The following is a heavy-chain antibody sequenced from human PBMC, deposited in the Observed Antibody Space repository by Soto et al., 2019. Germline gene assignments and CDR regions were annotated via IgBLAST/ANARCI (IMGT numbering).Heavy chain of an antibody. D-gene: IGHD5-18*01. CDR1: GFTFSDYH. CDR3: NSAVDY. V-gene: IGHV3-11*01. CDR2: ISCSDRII. J-gene: IGHJ4*02. Sequence: GGSLRLSCAASGFTFSDYHMSWIRHAPGKGLAWVSYISCSDRIISYADSVKGRFTISRDNARNSLFLQMICRRAEDTAVNYCNSAVDYLVQGTLVAVSS.